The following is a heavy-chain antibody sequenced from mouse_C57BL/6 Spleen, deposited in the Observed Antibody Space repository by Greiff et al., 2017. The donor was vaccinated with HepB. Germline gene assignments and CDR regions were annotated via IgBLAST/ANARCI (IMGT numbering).Heavy chain of an antibody. CDR3: ARSGNLDWYYAMDY. J-gene: IGHJ4*01. Sequence: EVQGVESGPELVKPGASVKMSCKASGYTFTDYNMHWVKQSHGKSLEWIGYINPNNGGTSYNQKFKGKATLTVNKSSSTAYMELRSLTSEDSAVYYCARSGNLDWYYAMDYWGQGTSVTVSS. D-gene: IGHD2-1*01. CDR1: GYTFTDYN. CDR2: INPNNGGT. V-gene: IGHV1-22*01.